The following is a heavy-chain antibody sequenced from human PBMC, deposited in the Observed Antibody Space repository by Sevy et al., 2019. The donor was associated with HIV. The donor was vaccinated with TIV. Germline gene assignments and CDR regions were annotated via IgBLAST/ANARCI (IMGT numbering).Heavy chain of an antibody. J-gene: IGHJ5*02. CDR1: GGSISSYY. V-gene: IGHV4-59*01. CDR2: IYYSGST. Sequence: ETLSLTCTVFGGSISSYYWNWIRQPPGKGLEWIGYIYYSGSTNYNPSLKSRVTISLDMSKNQFSLKLSSVTAADTAVYYCARESPLGVEWELSRPQNWFDPWGQGTLVTVSS. CDR3: ARESPLGVEWELSRPQNWFDP. D-gene: IGHD1-26*01.